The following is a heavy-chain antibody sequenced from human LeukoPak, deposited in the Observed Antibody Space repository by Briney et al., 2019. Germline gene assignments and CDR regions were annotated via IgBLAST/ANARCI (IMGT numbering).Heavy chain of an antibody. CDR2: IYYSGST. J-gene: IGHJ4*02. Sequence: SETLSLTCTVPGTSTTSYCWGWFGQPPGKGLEWIGYIYYSGSTNYNPSLKSRVTISVDTSKNQFSLKLSSVTAADTAVYYRARVNGAFPRNFDYWGQGTLVTVSS. CDR3: ARVNGAFPRNFDY. CDR1: GTSTTSYC. V-gene: IGHV4-59*01. D-gene: IGHD4-17*01.